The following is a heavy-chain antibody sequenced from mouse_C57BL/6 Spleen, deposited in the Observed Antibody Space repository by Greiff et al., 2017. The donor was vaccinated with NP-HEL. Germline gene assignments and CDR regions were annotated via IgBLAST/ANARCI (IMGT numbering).Heavy chain of an antibody. CDR3: ARSRSGYPYYYAMDY. Sequence: QVQLQQSGPELVKPGASVKISCKASGYAFSSSWMNWVKQRPGKGLEWIGRIYPGDGDTNYNGKFKGKATLTADKSSSTAYMQLSSLTSEDSAVYFCARSRSGYPYYYAMDYWGQGTSVTVSS. J-gene: IGHJ4*01. CDR1: GYAFSSSW. V-gene: IGHV1-82*01. D-gene: IGHD3-2*02. CDR2: IYPGDGDT.